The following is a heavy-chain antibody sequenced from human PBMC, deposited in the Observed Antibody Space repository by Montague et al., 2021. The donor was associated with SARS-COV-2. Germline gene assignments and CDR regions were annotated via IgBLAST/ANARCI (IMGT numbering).Heavy chain of an antibody. V-gene: IGHV4-31*03. CDR3: ARATMIVVVIGAFDI. CDR2: IYYSGST. D-gene: IGHD3-22*01. J-gene: IGHJ3*02. CDR1: GGSISGGGYY. Sequence: TLSLTCTVSGGSISGGGYYWSWIRQHPGKGLEWIGYIYYSGSTYYNPSLKSRVTISVDTSKNQFSLKLSSVTAADTAVYYCARATMIVVVIGAFDIWGQGTMVTVSS.